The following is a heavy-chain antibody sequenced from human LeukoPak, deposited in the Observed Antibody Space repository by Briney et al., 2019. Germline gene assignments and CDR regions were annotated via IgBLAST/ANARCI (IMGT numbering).Heavy chain of an antibody. CDR2: ISTSGSTI. Sequence: GGSLRLSXAASGFTFSGYEMNWVRQGPGKGLEWVSYISTSGSTIYYADSVKGRFTISRDNAKNSLYLRMNSLRAEDTAVYYCARSHDFWSDYPFDYWGQGTLVTVSS. J-gene: IGHJ4*02. D-gene: IGHD3-3*01. CDR3: ARSHDFWSDYPFDY. V-gene: IGHV3-48*03. CDR1: GFTFSGYE.